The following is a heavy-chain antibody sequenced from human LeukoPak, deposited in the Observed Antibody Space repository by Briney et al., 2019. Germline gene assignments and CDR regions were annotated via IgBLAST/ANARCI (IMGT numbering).Heavy chain of an antibody. CDR2: IYYTGRT. CDR3: ARELRYFDWLSPNWFDP. CDR1: GGSISSTSYY. D-gene: IGHD3-9*01. V-gene: IGHV4-39*07. J-gene: IGHJ5*02. Sequence: PSQTLSLTCTVSGGSISSTSYYWGWIRQPPGKGLKWIGNIYYTGRTYYNPSLKSRVTISVDTSKNQFSLKLSSVTAADTAVYYCARELRYFDWLSPNWFDPWGQGTLVTVSS.